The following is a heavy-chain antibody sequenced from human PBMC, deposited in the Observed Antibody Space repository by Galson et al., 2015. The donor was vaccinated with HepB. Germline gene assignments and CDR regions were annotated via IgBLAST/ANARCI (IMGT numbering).Heavy chain of an antibody. J-gene: IGHJ6*02. CDR1: GFTFSNYW. Sequence: SLRLSCAASGFTFSNYWMHWVRQAPGKGLIWVSHINMDGRSTTYADSVKGRFTISRDSAKVYLQMNSLKVEDTAVYFCVREYYDDDDFYYYGMDVWGQGTTVTVSS. CDR3: VREYYDDDDFYYYGMDV. CDR2: INMDGRST. D-gene: IGHD3-3*01. V-gene: IGHV3-74*01.